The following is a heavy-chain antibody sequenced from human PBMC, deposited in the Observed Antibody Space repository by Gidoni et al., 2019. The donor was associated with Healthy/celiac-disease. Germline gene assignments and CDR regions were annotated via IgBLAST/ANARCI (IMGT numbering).Heavy chain of an antibody. V-gene: IGHV3-33*01. CDR2: IWYDGSNK. J-gene: IGHJ4*02. CDR1: GFTFSSYG. CDR3: ARDHGSGAIRVRY. Sequence: QVQLVESVGGVVQPGRSLRLSCAASGFTFSSYGMHWVRQAPGKGLEWVAVIWYDGSNKYYADSVKGRFTISRDNSKNTLYLQMNSLRAEDTAVYYCARDHGSGAIRVRYWGQGTLVTVSS. D-gene: IGHD3-10*01.